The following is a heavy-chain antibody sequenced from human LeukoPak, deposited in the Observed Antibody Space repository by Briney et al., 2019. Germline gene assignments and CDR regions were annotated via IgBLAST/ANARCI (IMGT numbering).Heavy chain of an antibody. CDR3: AGEDYGSGSYYFDY. CDR1: GSSSSSYW. Sequence: GGSLRLSCAASGSSSSSYWMSWVRQAPGKGLEWVANVKQDGSEKNYVDSVKGRFIISRDNAKNSVYLQMNSLRVEDTAVYYCAGEDYGSGSYYFDYWGQGTLVTVSS. CDR2: VKQDGSEK. J-gene: IGHJ4*02. D-gene: IGHD3-10*01. V-gene: IGHV3-7*01.